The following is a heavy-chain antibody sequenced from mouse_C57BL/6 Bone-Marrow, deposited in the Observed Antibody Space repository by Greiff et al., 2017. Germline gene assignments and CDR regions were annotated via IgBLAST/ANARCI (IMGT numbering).Heavy chain of an antibody. V-gene: IGHV1-85*01. CDR3: ARLELYGSSGDWYFDV. J-gene: IGHJ1*03. CDR1: GYTFTSYD. D-gene: IGHD1-1*01. CDR2: IYPRDGST. Sequence: QVQLKESGPELVKPGASVTLSCKASGYTFTSYDINWVKQRPGQGLEWIGWIYPRDGSTKYNEKFKGKATLTVDTSSSTAYMEFHSLTSEDYAVYFFARLELYGSSGDWYFDVWGTGTTVTVSS.